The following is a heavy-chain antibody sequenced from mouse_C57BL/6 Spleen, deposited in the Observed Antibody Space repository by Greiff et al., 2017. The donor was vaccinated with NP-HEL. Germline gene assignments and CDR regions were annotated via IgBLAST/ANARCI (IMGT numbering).Heavy chain of an antibody. Sequence: QVQLQQPGAELVMPGASVKLSCKASGYTFTSYWMHWVKQRPGQGLEWIGEIDPSDSYTNYNQKFKGKSTLTVDKSSSTAYMQLSSLTSEDSAVYYCASGGYYGSSLDYWGQGTTLTVSS. D-gene: IGHD1-1*01. J-gene: IGHJ2*01. CDR2: IDPSDSYT. V-gene: IGHV1-69*01. CDR3: ASGGYYGSSLDY. CDR1: GYTFTSYW.